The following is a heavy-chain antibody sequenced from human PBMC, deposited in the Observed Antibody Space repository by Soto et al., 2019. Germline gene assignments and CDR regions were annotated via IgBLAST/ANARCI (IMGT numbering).Heavy chain of an antibody. V-gene: IGHV4-31*03. D-gene: IGHD5-12*01. CDR3: ASSGRGYSGYDLHSIDY. CDR1: GGSISSGGYY. J-gene: IGHJ4*02. CDR2: IYYSGST. Sequence: SETLSLTCTVSGGSISSGGYYWGWIRQHPGKGLEWIGYIYYSGSTYYNPSLKSRVTISVDTSKNQFSLKLSSVTAADTAVYYCASSGRGYSGYDLHSIDYWGQGTLVTVSS.